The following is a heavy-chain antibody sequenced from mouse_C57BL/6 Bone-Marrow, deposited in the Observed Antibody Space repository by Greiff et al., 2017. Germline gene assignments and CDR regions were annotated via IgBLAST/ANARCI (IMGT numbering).Heavy chain of an antibody. V-gene: IGHV2-2*01. CDR3: ALTGTYYFDY. Sequence: VKLEESGPGLVQPSQSLSITCTVSGFSLTSYGVHWVHQSPGKGLEWLGVIWSGGSTDYNAAFISRLSISKDNSKSQVFFKMNSLQADDTAIYYCALTGTYYFDYWGQGTTLTVSS. CDR2: IWSGGST. CDR1: GFSLTSYG. D-gene: IGHD4-1*01. J-gene: IGHJ2*01.